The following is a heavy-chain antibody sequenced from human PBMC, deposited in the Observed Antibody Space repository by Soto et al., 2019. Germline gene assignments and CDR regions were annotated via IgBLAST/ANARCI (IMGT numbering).Heavy chain of an antibody. CDR3: ARSHGRKQQLLSWFDP. Sequence: QLQLQESGPGLVKPSETLSLTCTVSGGSISSSSYYWGWIRQPPGKGLEWIGSIYYSGSTYYNPSLKSRVTISVDTSKNQFSLKLSSVIAADTAVYYCARSHGRKQQLLSWFDPWGQGTLVTVSS. D-gene: IGHD6-13*01. J-gene: IGHJ5*02. V-gene: IGHV4-39*01. CDR1: GGSISSSSYY. CDR2: IYYSGST.